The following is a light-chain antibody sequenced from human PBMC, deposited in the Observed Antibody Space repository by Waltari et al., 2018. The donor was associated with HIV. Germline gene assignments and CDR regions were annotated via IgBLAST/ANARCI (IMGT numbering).Light chain of an antibody. V-gene: IGKV1-33*01. CDR3: QQYDTLQFT. J-gene: IGKJ3*01. CDR1: QDINSY. CDR2: DAS. Sequence: DIQMIQSPSSLSASVGDRVTITCQASQDINSYLNWFQQKPGKAPKLLIYDASNLETGVPSRFSGSGSGTDFTFTISSLQPEDIATYYCQQYDTLQFTFGPGTKVDIK.